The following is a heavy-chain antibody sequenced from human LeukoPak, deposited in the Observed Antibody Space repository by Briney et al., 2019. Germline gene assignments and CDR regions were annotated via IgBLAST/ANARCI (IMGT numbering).Heavy chain of an antibody. CDR3: ARDSSGRFGTYYMDV. CDR2: INQDGSEK. J-gene: IGHJ6*03. V-gene: IGHV3-7*01. D-gene: IGHD6-19*01. CDR1: GFIFSDYW. Sequence: PGGSLRLSCAASGFIFSDYWMSWVRQAPGKGLEWVANINQDGSEKYYVDSVKGRFTISRDNAKKSLYLQMKSLRAEDTAVYYCARDSSGRFGTYYMDVWGKGTTVTVSS.